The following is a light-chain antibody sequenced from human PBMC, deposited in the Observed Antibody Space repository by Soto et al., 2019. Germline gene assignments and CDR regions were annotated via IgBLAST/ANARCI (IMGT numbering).Light chain of an antibody. CDR2: DVS. Sequence: QSALTQPASVSGSPGQSLTISCTGTSSDVGGYNYVSWYQQHPGKVPKLMIFDVSDRPSGVSNRFSGSKSGNTASLTISGLQAEDEADYYCRSFTSSRTTVFGGGTKLTVL. CDR3: RSFTSSRTTV. V-gene: IGLV2-14*03. J-gene: IGLJ2*01. CDR1: SSDVGGYNY.